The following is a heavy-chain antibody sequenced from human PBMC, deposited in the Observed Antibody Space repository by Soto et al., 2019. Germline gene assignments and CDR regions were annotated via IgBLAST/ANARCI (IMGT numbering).Heavy chain of an antibody. D-gene: IGHD2-15*01. Sequence: QTLSLTCXISGDSVSSNSAAWNWLRQSPSRGLEWLGRTYYRSKWYNDYAVSVKSRITINPDTSKNQFSLQLNSVTPEDTPVYYCAREKRVRWYFDYWGQGTLVTVSS. CDR3: AREKRVRWYFDY. J-gene: IGHJ4*02. CDR2: TYYRSKWYN. V-gene: IGHV6-1*01. CDR1: GDSVSSNSAA.